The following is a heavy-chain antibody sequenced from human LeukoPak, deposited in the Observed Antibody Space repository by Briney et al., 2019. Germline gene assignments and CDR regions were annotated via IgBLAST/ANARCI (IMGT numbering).Heavy chain of an antibody. CDR3: ARVSFGPASEWFDP. CDR2: FYSGGTT. V-gene: IGHV3-53*01. CDR1: GFKVRSRY. D-gene: IGHD3/OR15-3a*01. Sequence: GGSLRLSCAASGFKVRSRYMSGVGQAPGRGREGVSVFYSGGTTAYADSVKGRFTVSIDNSNNTLYLQMNSLRAEDTAVYYCARVSFGPASEWFDPWGQGTLVTVSS. J-gene: IGHJ5*02.